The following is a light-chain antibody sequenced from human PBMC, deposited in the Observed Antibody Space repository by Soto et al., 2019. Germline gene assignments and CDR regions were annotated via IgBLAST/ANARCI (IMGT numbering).Light chain of an antibody. CDR2: GAS. Sequence: ETVLTQSPGTLSLSPGERATLFCRASQSVSSNYLAWYQQKPGQAPRLLIYGASSRATGIPDRFSGSGSGTDFSLTISRLEPEDSAVYYCQQHGSSPPSWTFRQGTKVEIK. V-gene: IGKV3-20*01. J-gene: IGKJ1*01. CDR1: QSVSSNY. CDR3: QQHGSSPPSWT.